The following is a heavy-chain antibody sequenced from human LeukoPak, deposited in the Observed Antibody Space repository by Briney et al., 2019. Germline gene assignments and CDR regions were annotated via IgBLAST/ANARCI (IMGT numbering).Heavy chain of an antibody. D-gene: IGHD3-3*01. Sequence: PSETLSLTCAVYGGSFSGYYWSWIREPRGKGLEGIGEINHSGSTNYNPSLKSRVTISVDTSKNQFSLKLSSVTAADTAVYYCARGPNYDFWSGYTDWGQGTLVTVSS. V-gene: IGHV4-34*01. CDR3: ARGPNYDFWSGYTD. CDR1: GGSFSGYY. J-gene: IGHJ4*02. CDR2: INHSGST.